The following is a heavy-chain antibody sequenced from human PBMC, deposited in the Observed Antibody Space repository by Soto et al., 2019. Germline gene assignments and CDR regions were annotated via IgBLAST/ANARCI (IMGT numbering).Heavy chain of an antibody. Sequence: QVQLQESGPGLVKPSETLSLTCTVSGGSVSSGSFYWSWIRQPPGMGLEWIGFVYYIGRTNYNPSLKSRVANSVDTSKNQFSLKLSSVTAADTAVYYCADGYSNSLFDPWGQGTLVTVSS. CDR3: ADGYSNSLFDP. CDR1: GGSVSSGSFY. D-gene: IGHD6-13*01. CDR2: VYYIGRT. V-gene: IGHV4-61*01. J-gene: IGHJ5*02.